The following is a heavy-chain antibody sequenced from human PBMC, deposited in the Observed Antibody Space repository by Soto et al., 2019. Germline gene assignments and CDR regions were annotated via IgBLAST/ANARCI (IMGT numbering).Heavy chain of an antibody. V-gene: IGHV3-33*01. CDR3: ARIQLDTIMALDF. CDR2: IWSDGNNK. Sequence: QVQLVESGGGVVQPGRSLRLSCATSGFTFNTYGFHRVRQAPGKGLEWVSVIWSDGNNKYYADSVKGRFTISRDSSKNTLYLQMNSLRVEDTAVYYCARIQLDTIMALDFWGQGTLVTVSS. D-gene: IGHD1-1*01. J-gene: IGHJ4*02. CDR1: GFTFNTYG.